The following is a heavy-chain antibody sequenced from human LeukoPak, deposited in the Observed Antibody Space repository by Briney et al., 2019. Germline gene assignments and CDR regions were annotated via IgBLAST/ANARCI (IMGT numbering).Heavy chain of an antibody. CDR1: GGSISSYY. V-gene: IGHV4-59*08. D-gene: IGHD1-1*01. CDR3: ARPTRPKTVPDAFDI. J-gene: IGHJ3*02. CDR2: IYYSGST. Sequence: SSETLSLTCTVSGGSISSYYWSWIRQPPGKGLEWIGYIYYSGSTNYNPSLKSRVTISVDTSKNQFSLKLSSVTAADTAVYYCARPTRPKTVPDAFDIWGQGTMVTVSS.